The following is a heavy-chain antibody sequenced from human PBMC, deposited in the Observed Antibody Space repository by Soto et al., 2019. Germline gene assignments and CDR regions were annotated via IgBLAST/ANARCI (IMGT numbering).Heavy chain of an antibody. CDR2: ISYDGSNK. V-gene: IGHV3-30*18. J-gene: IGHJ4*02. CDR1: GFTFSSYG. CDR3: AKDRTITGTSIFDY. Sequence: QVQLVESGGGVVQPGRSLRLSCAASGFTFSSYGMHWVRQAPGKGLEWVAVISYDGSNKYYADSVKGRFTISRDNSKNTLYLQMNSLRAEDTAVYFCAKDRTITGTSIFDYWGQGTLVTVSS. D-gene: IGHD1-20*01.